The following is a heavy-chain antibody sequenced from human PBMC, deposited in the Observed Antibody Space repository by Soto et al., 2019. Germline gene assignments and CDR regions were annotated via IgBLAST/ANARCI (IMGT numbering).Heavy chain of an antibody. J-gene: IGHJ6*02. V-gene: IGHV1-69*12. CDR3: ARDVGYCSGGSCYTTNYYYYYGMDV. Sequence: QVQLVQSGAEVKKPGSSVKVSCKASGGTFSSYAISWVRQAPGQGLEWMGGIIPIFGTANYAQKFQGRVTITADESTSTAYMELSSLRSEDTAVYYCARDVGYCSGGSCYTTNYYYYYGMDVWGQGTTVTVSS. CDR2: IIPIFGTA. D-gene: IGHD2-15*01. CDR1: GGTFSSYA.